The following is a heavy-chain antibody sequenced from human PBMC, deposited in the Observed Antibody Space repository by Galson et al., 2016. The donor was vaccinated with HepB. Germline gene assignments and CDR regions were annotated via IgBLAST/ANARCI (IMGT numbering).Heavy chain of an antibody. D-gene: IGHD5-18*01. CDR2: IWYDGSNK. J-gene: IGHJ1*01. CDR3: AKARGYTFGPGES. Sequence: SLRLSCAASGFTFSTSGMHWVRQAPGKGLEWVAVIWYDGSNKYHADSVQGRFTISRDKSNNTVFLQMNSLTADDTAVYYCAKARGYTFGPGESRGQGTLVTVSS. CDR1: GFTFSTSG. V-gene: IGHV3-33*03.